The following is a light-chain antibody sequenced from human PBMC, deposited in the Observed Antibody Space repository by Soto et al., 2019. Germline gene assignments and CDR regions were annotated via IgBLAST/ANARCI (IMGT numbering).Light chain of an antibody. J-gene: IGLJ1*01. Sequence: QSVLTQPASVSGSPGQSITISCTGTSSDVGSYNFVSWYQQLPGKAPKLMIYEISNRPSGVSNRLSGSKSGNTASLTISGLQAEDEADYYCSSYTTSSNSVFGSGTKVTVL. CDR1: SSDVGSYNF. CDR3: SSYTTSSNSV. CDR2: EIS. V-gene: IGLV2-14*01.